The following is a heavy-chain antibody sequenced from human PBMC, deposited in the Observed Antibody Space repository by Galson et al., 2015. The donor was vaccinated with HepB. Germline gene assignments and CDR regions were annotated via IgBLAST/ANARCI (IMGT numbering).Heavy chain of an antibody. CDR2: ISGSGINT. J-gene: IGHJ4*02. CDR3: AKIGGPVRGTDY. CDR1: GFDFNNYG. D-gene: IGHD3-10*01. Sequence: SLRLSCAAFGFDFNNYGMTWVRQAPGKGLEWVSAISGSGINTYYADSVRGRFTISRDNSMNTLDLQMDSLRVEDTALYYCAKIGGPVRGTDYWGQGTLVTVSS. V-gene: IGHV3-23*01.